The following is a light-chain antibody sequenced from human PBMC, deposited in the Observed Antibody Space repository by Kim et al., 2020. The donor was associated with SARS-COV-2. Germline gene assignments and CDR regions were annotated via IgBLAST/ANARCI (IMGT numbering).Light chain of an antibody. CDR1: SSNIGTNY. CDR3: GTWDSSLSVWL. V-gene: IGLV1-51*01. J-gene: IGLJ3*02. Sequence: GQKVNISCSGSSSNIGTNYVSWYQQLPGTVPKVLTYDNNKRPSGIPDRFSGSKSGTSGNLDITGPQTGDEADYYCGTWDSSLSVWLFGGGTQLTVL. CDR2: DNN.